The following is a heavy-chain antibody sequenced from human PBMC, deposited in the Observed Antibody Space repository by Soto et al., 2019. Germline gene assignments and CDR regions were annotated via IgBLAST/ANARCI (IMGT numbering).Heavy chain of an antibody. CDR3: AGEEVYGDYLGENLNWFDP. Sequence: QVQLVQSGAEVKKPGASVKVSCKASGYTFTSYAMHWLRQAPGQRLEWMGWINAGNGNTKYSQKFQGRVTITRDTSASTAYMELSSLRSEDTAVYYCAGEEVYGDYLGENLNWFDPWGQGTLVTVSS. D-gene: IGHD4-17*01. CDR1: GYTFTSYA. V-gene: IGHV1-3*01. CDR2: INAGNGNT. J-gene: IGHJ5*02.